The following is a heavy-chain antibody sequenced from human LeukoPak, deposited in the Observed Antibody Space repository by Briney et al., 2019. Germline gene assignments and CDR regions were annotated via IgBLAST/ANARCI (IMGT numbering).Heavy chain of an antibody. CDR3: ARGFKYPRYYDSSGYLGY. Sequence: SETLSLTCAVYGGSFSDYYWSWIRQPPGKGLEWIGDISQNGSTNYSPSFKSRLTVSIDPSKNQFSLRLTSVTAADTAVYYCARGFKYPRYYDSSGYLGYWGQGPWSPSPQ. V-gene: IGHV4-34*01. CDR2: ISQNGST. D-gene: IGHD3-22*01. CDR1: GGSFSDYY. J-gene: IGHJ4*02.